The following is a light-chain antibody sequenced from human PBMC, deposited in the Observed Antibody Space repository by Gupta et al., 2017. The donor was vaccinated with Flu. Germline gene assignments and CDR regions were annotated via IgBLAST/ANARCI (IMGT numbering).Light chain of an antibody. V-gene: IGKV1D-12*01. Sequence: GDTVTITGRASQSVLSWLVWYQQKPGKAPKLLIHSISTLQTGVPPRFSGSGSDTDFTLTISSLQPEDFATYFCQQAHIYPLTFGGGTTVEI. CDR2: SIS. CDR1: QSVLSW. J-gene: IGKJ4*01. CDR3: QQAHIYPLT.